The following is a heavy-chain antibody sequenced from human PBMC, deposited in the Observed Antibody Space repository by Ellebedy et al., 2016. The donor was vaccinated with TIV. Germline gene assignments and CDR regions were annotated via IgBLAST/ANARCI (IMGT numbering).Heavy chain of an antibody. D-gene: IGHD2-15*01. V-gene: IGHV1-24*01. J-gene: IGHJ6*02. CDR2: FDPEDGET. CDR3: ATRSRSVSYYYYGMDV. CDR1: GYTFTGYY. Sequence: ASVKVSCKASGYTFTGYYMHWVRQAPGQGLEWMGGFDPEDGETIYAQKFQGRVTMTEDTSTDTAYMKLSSLRSEDTAVYYCATRSRSVSYYYYGMDVWGQGTTVTVSS.